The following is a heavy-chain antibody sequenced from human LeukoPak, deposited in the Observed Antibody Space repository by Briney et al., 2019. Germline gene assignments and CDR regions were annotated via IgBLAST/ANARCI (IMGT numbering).Heavy chain of an antibody. J-gene: IGHJ4*02. D-gene: IGHD2-15*01. V-gene: IGHV3-7*03. Sequence: GGSLRVSCVVSGYTFTNYWMSWVRQAPGKGLEWVANIGEDGSEKYHVDSVRGRFTISRDNAKNSLYLQMNSLRAEDTAVYYCVRDPTRAECRSGSCYLDYWGQGALVSVSS. CDR3: VRDPTRAECRSGSCYLDY. CDR2: IGEDGSEK. CDR1: GYTFTNYW.